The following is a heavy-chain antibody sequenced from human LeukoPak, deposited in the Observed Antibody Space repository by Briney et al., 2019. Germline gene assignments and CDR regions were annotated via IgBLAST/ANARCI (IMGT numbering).Heavy chain of an antibody. CDR1: VYTFTDYY. CDR2: VDPEDGET. Sequence: ASVTLSCTVSVYTFTDYYMHWEQQAPGKGLEWMGLVDPEDGETIYAEKFQGRVTITADTSTDTAYMELSSLRSEDTAVYYCATASSAITIFGVVIVNNAFDIWGQGTMVTVSS. CDR3: ATASSAITIFGVVIVNNAFDI. D-gene: IGHD3-3*01. J-gene: IGHJ3*02. V-gene: IGHV1-69-2*01.